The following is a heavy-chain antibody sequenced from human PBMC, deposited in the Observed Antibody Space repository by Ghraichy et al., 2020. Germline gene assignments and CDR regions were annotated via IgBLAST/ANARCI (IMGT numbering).Heavy chain of an antibody. D-gene: IGHD2/OR15-2a*01. J-gene: IGHJ3*01. CDR1: GFIFGSHW. V-gene: IGHV3-7*03. Sequence: LSLTCAATGFIFGSHWMSWARQAPGKGLEWVASIRQDGNEKHYVDSVKGRFTISRDNAENSLFLQMNSLRVEDTAVYYCARLEFYVFYVWGQGTMVTVSS. CDR3: ARLEFYVFYV. CDR2: IRQDGNEK.